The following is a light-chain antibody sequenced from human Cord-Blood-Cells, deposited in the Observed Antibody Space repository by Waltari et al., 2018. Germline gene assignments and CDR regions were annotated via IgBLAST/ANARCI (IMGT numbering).Light chain of an antibody. CDR3: NSRDSSGNHLRV. V-gene: IGLV3-19*01. J-gene: IGLJ3*02. CDR1: ILRSYY. CDR2: GKN. Sequence: SSELTQDPAVSVALGQTVRITCPGDILRSYYASWYQQKPGQAPVLVIYGKNNRPSGIPDRFSGSSSGNTASLTITGAQAEDEADYYCNSRDSSGNHLRVFGGGTKLTVL.